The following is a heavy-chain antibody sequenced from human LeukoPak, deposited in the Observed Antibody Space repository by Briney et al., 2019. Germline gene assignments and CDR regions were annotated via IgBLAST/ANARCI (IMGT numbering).Heavy chain of an antibody. CDR1: GFTFDDYA. CDR3: AIAVAGKTAYYFDY. D-gene: IGHD6-19*01. V-gene: IGHV3-9*01. J-gene: IGHJ4*02. Sequence: GGSLRLSCAASGFTFDDYAMHWVRQAPGKGLEWVSGISWNSGSIGYADSVKGRFTISRDNAKNSLYLQMNSLRAEDTAVYYCAIAVAGKTAYYFDYWGQGTLVTVSS. CDR2: ISWNSGSI.